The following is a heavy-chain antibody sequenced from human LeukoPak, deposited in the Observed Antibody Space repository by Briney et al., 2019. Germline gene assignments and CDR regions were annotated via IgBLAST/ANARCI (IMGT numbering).Heavy chain of an antibody. CDR1: EFSVGSNY. Sequence: GGSLRLSCAASEFSVGSNYMTWVRQAPGKGLEWVSLIYSGGSTYYADSVKGRFTISRDNAKNSLYLQMNSLRAEDTAVYYCARGTTVTTNDAFDIWGQGTMVTVSS. D-gene: IGHD4-17*01. CDR2: IYSGGST. V-gene: IGHV3-66*01. CDR3: ARGTTVTTNDAFDI. J-gene: IGHJ3*02.